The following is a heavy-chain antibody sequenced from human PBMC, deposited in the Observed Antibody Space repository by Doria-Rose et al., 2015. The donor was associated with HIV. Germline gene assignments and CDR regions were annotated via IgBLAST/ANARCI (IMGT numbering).Heavy chain of an antibody. D-gene: IGHD4-17*01. CDR1: GGSFSGYY. CDR2: INHGGST. V-gene: IGHV4-34*01. Sequence: QVQLQQWDAGLLKPSETLSLTCAVYGGSFSGYYWTWIRQSPGKGLEWIGEINHGGSTNYNPSRKRRVTISQDMSSTQFSPKVTSGTAADTAVYYCARGPSDFGDCVAFQHWGQGTLVTVSS. CDR3: ARGPSDFGDCVAFQH. J-gene: IGHJ1*01.